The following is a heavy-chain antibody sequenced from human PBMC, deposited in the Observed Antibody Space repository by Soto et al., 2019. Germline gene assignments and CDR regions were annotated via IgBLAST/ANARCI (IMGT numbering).Heavy chain of an antibody. Sequence: VQLAESGGGLAQPGGSLRLSCAASGFTLSGYAMDWVRQAPGKGLEYVSGISSNGVGTYYANSVQGRFTISRDNSKNTVYLQMNSLRAEDTAVYYCARASGPFDYWGQGTLVTVSS. J-gene: IGHJ4*02. CDR3: ARASGPFDY. V-gene: IGHV3-64*04. CDR2: ISSNGVGT. D-gene: IGHD3-3*01. CDR1: GFTLSGYA.